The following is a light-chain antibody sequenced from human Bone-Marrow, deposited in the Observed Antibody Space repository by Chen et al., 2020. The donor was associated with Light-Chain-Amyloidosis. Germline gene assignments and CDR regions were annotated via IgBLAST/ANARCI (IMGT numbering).Light chain of an antibody. J-gene: IGLJ2*01. CDR3: QVGDSSSDRPI. V-gene: IGLV3-21*02. CDR2: DDS. CDR1: NIGSTI. Sequence: SYVLTPPSSVSVAPGQTATIACWGNNIGSTIVPGYQQTPGQAPLLAVGDDSDRPSGIPERLSCSNAGNTATLTIRRVEAGDEADYGCQVGDSSSDRPIFGGGTKLTVL.